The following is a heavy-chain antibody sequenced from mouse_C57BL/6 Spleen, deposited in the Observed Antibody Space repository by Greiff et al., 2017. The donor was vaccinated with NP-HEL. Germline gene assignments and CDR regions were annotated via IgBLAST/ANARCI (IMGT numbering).Heavy chain of an antibody. CDR3: ARGSFAY. CDR1: GFTLSDYG. V-gene: IGHV5-17*01. CDR2: ISSGSSTI. J-gene: IGHJ3*01. Sequence: EVMLVESGGGLVKPGGSLKLSCAASGFTLSDYGMHWVRQAPEKGLEWVAYISSGSSTIYYADTVKSRFTISRDNAKNTLFLQMTSLRSEDTAMYYCARGSFAYWGQGTLVTVSA.